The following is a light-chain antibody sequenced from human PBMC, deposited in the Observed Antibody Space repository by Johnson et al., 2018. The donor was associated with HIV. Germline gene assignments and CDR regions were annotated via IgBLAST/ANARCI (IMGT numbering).Light chain of an antibody. CDR2: DNT. Sequence: QSVLTQPPSVSAAPGQKVTISCSGSSSNIGNNYVSWYQQLPGTAPKLLIYDNTKRPSGIPDRFSGSKSGTSATLGITGLQTGAEADYYCGTWDSSLSAYVFGTGTKVTVL. J-gene: IGLJ1*01. V-gene: IGLV1-51*01. CDR1: SSNIGNNY. CDR3: GTWDSSLSAYV.